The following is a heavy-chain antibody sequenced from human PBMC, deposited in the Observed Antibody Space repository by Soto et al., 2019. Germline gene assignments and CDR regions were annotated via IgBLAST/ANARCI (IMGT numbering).Heavy chain of an antibody. D-gene: IGHD3-10*01. CDR1: GGTFSSYT. J-gene: IGHJ6*03. CDR3: ARGRNYYGSGSYSRDYYYYYYMDV. Sequence: QVQLVQSGAEVKKPGSSVKVSCKASGGTFSSYTISWVRQAPGQGLEWMGRIIPILGIVNYAQKFQGRVTITADKSTSTAYMELSSLRSEDTAVYYCARGRNYYGSGSYSRDYYYYYYMDVWGKGTTVTVSS. CDR2: IIPILGIV. V-gene: IGHV1-69*02.